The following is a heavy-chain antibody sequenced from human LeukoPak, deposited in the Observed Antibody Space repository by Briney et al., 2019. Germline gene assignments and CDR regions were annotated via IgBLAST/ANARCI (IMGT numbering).Heavy chain of an antibody. CDR3: ARDGSGSYFEGYWFDP. D-gene: IGHD1-26*01. CDR1: GYTFTSYG. CDR2: ISAYNGNT. V-gene: IGHV1-18*01. Sequence: ASVKVSCKASGYTFTSYGISWARQAPGQGLEWMGWISAYNGNTNYAQKLQGRVTMTTDTSTSTAYMELRSLRSDDTAVYYCARDGSGSYFEGYWFDPWGQGTLVTVSS. J-gene: IGHJ5*02.